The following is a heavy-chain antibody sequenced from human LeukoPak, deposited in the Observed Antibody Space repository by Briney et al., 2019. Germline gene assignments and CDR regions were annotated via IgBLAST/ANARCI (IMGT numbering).Heavy chain of an antibody. CDR1: GYTFTGYY. V-gene: IGHV1-2*02. Sequence: ASVKVSCKASGYTFTGYYMHWVRQAPGQGLEWMGWINPNSGGTNYAQKFQGRVTMTRDTSISTAYMELSRLRSDDTAVYYCASDLSFGRMTTNFDYWGQGTLVTVSS. D-gene: IGHD2/OR15-2a*01. J-gene: IGHJ4*02. CDR3: ASDLSFGRMTTNFDY. CDR2: INPNSGGT.